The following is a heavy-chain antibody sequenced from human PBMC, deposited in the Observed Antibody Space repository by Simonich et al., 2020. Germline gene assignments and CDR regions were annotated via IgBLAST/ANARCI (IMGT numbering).Heavy chain of an antibody. D-gene: IGHD2-2*01. CDR3: ARDPVVPAAIRNAFDI. CDR2: INPNSGGT. J-gene: IGHJ3*02. V-gene: IGHV1-2*06. CDR1: GYTFTGYY. Sequence: QVQLVQSGAEVKKPGASVKVSCKASGYTFTGYYMHWVRQAPGQGLEWMGRINPNSGGTNYAQKFQGRVTMTRDTSISTAYMELSRLRSDDTAVYYCARDPVVPAAIRNAFDIWGQGTMVTVSS.